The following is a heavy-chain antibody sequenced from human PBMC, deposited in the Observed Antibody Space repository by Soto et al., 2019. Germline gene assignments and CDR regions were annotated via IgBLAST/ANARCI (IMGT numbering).Heavy chain of an antibody. CDR2: TFYSGNT. CDR3: ARHRLWSISSGPFSMDV. D-gene: IGHD3-3*02. V-gene: IGHV4-39*01. CDR1: GASMTKNNHY. Sequence: PSETLSLTCTVSGASMTKNNHYWAWIRQPPGKGLEWIATTFYSGNTYYNPSLKSRLTVSVDTSNNQFSLKLSSVTAADSAVYFCARHRLWSISSGPFSMDVWGQGTTDTVSS. J-gene: IGHJ6*02.